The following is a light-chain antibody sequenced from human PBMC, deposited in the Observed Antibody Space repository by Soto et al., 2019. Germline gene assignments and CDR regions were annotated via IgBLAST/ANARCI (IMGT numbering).Light chain of an antibody. Sequence: VTQPHSVSESPGKTLSISCTRSSGSIANNYAQWYQQRPGSAPTTVIYENNQRLSGVPDRFSGSTDGSSNSASLTISGLQTEDEADYYCQSYDSDFVVFGGGTKLTVL. CDR3: QSYDSDFVV. CDR1: SGSIANNY. V-gene: IGLV6-57*04. CDR2: ENN. J-gene: IGLJ2*01.